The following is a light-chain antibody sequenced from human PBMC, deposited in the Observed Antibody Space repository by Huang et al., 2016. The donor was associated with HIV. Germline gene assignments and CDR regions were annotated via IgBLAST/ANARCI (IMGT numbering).Light chain of an antibody. CDR3: QQSYSTPHT. CDR1: QSISSY. CDR2: AAS. J-gene: IGKJ2*01. V-gene: IGKV1-39*01. Sequence: DIQMTQSPSSLSASVGDRVTITCRASQSISSYLNWYQQKPGKAPKFLLYAASSLQSGVPSRFSGSGSGTDFTLTISSLQPEDFATYYCQQSYSTPHTFGQGTKLEIK.